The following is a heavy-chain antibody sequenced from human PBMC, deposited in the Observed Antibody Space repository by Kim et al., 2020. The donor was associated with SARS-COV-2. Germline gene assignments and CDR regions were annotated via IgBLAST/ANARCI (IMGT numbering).Heavy chain of an antibody. J-gene: IGHJ5*02. CDR3: ARDYYGSGRKYNWFDP. Sequence: GGSLRLSCAASGFTFSSYSMNWVRQAPGKGLEWVSSISSSSSYIYYADSVKGRFTISRDNAKNSLYLQMNSLRAEDTAVYYCARDYYGSGRKYNWFDPWGQGTLVTVSS. D-gene: IGHD3-10*01. CDR1: GFTFSSYS. CDR2: ISSSSSYI. V-gene: IGHV3-21*01.